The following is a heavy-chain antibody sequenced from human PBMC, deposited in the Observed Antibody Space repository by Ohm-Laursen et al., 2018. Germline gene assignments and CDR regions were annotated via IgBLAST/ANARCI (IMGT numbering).Heavy chain of an antibody. J-gene: IGHJ6*02. CDR2: IYYSGST. Sequence: SDTLSLTWTVSGGSISSYYWSWIRQPPGKGLEWIGYIYYSGSTNYNPSLKSRVTISVDTSKNQFSLKLSPVTAADTAVYYCARDPFLDGVGYGMDVWGQGTTVTVSS. D-gene: IGHD2-2*01. CDR3: ARDPFLDGVGYGMDV. V-gene: IGHV4-59*12. CDR1: GGSISSYY.